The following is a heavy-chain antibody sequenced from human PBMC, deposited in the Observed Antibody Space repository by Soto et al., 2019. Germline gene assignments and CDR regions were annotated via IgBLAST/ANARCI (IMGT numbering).Heavy chain of an antibody. CDR3: ARDKITGLFDY. CDR1: GGSFSGYY. J-gene: IGHJ4*02. Sequence: SETLSLTCAVYGGSFSGYYWTWIRQPPGTGLEWIGEINHSGSTNYNPSLKSRVTISVDTSKNQFTMKMTTVTAADTAVYYCARDKITGLFDYWGQGTLVTVS. CDR2: INHSGST. D-gene: IGHD2-8*02. V-gene: IGHV4-34*01.